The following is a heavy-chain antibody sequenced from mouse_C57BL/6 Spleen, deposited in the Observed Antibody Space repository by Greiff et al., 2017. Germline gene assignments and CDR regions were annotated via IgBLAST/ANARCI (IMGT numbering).Heavy chain of an antibody. CDR3: ARRGDGNYAMDY. Sequence: QVQLKQSGAELVRPGSSVKLSCKASGYTFTSYWMHWVKQRPIQGLEWIGNIDPSDSETHYNQKFKDKATLTVDKSSSTAYMQLSSLTSEDSAVYYCARRGDGNYAMDYWGQGTSVTVSS. J-gene: IGHJ4*01. D-gene: IGHD2-1*01. V-gene: IGHV1-52*01. CDR1: GYTFTSYW. CDR2: IDPSDSET.